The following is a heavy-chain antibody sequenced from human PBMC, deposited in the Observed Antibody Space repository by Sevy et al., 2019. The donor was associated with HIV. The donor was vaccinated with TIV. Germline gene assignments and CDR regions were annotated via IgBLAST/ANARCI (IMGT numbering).Heavy chain of an antibody. V-gene: IGHV1-69*13. Sequence: ASVKVSCKASGGTFSSYAISWVRQAPGQGLEWMGGIIPIFGTANYAQKFQGRVTITADESTSTAYMELSSLRSEDTAVYYCARGEGSSSWPFYYYYYMVVWGKGTTVTVSS. CDR3: ARGEGSSSWPFYYYYYMVV. D-gene: IGHD6-13*01. CDR1: GGTFSSYA. J-gene: IGHJ6*03. CDR2: IIPIFGTA.